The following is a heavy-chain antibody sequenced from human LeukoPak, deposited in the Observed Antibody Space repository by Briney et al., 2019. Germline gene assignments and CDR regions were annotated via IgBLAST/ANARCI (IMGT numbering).Heavy chain of an antibody. CDR3: AREGPLRPLDY. Sequence: PSETLSLTCAVYGGSFSGYHWSWIRQPPGKGLEWIGEINHSGSTNYNPSLKSRVTISVDTSKNQFSLKLSSVTAADTAVYYCAREGPLRPLDYWGQGTLVTVSS. D-gene: IGHD5/OR15-5a*01. CDR1: GGSFSGYH. CDR2: INHSGST. V-gene: IGHV4-34*01. J-gene: IGHJ4*02.